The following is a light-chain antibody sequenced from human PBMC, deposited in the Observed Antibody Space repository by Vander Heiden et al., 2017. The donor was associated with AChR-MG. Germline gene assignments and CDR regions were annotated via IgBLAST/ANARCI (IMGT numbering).Light chain of an antibody. J-gene: IGLJ2*01. Sequence: SALPQPPSASGSPGQSVTIPCPGTSSDVGGFNYVSWYQQPPGKAPKLMIYEVNQRPAGVPDRFSGSKSGNTASLTVSGRQAEDEGDYFGSADAGSNNVVFGGGTKLTVL. V-gene: IGLV2-8*01. CDR2: EVN. CDR1: SSDVGGFNY. CDR3: SADAGSNNVV.